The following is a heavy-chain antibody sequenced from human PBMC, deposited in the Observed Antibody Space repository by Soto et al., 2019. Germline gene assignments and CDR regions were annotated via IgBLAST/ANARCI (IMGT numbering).Heavy chain of an antibody. V-gene: IGHV5-10-1*01. J-gene: IGHJ6*01. Sequence: PGESLKISCNPSGYSFNTYWINWLRHLPGKGLEWVGRIDPTDSSASYSPSFQGHVNISADKSISTAYLQWNSLEASDTAMYYCASCKKDGSRSYYGLDVWGQGIKVSV. CDR1: GYSFNTYW. CDR2: IDPTDSSA. D-gene: IGHD3-10*01. CDR3: ASCKKDGSRSYYGLDV.